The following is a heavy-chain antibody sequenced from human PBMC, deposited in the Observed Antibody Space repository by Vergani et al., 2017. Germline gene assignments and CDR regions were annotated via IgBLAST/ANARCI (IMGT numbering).Heavy chain of an antibody. J-gene: IGHJ3*02. Sequence: EVQLLESGGNLVQPGGSLRLSCAASGFTFTNFAMTWFRQAPGQGLEWVGGIRSKAYGQATIYAASVKGRFTISRDDSKSIAYLQMNNLQTEDTAMYYCVRDQVTMLRGSDALDIWGQGTMVTVSS. CDR1: GFTFTNFA. V-gene: IGHV3-49*03. CDR3: VRDQVTMLRGSDALDI. CDR2: IRSKAYGQAT. D-gene: IGHD3-10*01.